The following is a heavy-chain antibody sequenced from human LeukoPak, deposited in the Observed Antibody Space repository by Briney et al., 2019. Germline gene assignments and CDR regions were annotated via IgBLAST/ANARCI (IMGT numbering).Heavy chain of an antibody. D-gene: IGHD2-2*01. CDR3: ARAKQGDCSSTSCYFGYYYYMDV. J-gene: IGHJ6*03. V-gene: IGHV4-59*01. CDR2: IYYSGST. Sequence: SETLSLTCTVSGGSISSYYWGWIRQPPGKGLEWIGYIYYSGSTNYNPSLKSRVTISVDTSKNQFSLKLSSVTAADTAVYYCARAKQGDCSSTSCYFGYYYYMDVWGKGTTVTVSS. CDR1: GGSISSYY.